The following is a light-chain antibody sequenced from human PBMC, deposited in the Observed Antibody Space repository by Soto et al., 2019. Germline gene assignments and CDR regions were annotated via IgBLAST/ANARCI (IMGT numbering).Light chain of an antibody. CDR3: SSYAHTYVV. J-gene: IGLJ2*01. CDR2: DVS. CDR1: SSDVDGYNY. V-gene: IGLV2-11*01. Sequence: QSALTQPRSVSGSPGQSVTVSCTGISSDVDGYNYVSWYQHHPGKAPKLMIYDVSQRPSGIPDRFSGSKSANTASLTISGLHAEDEADYYYSSYAHTYVVFGGGTKLTVL.